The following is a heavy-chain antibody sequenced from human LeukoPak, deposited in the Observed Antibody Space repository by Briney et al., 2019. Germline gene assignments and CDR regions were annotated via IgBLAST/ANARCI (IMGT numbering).Heavy chain of an antibody. V-gene: IGHV4-31*03. CDR2: ILYSGTT. CDR1: GDSISSGGYF. J-gene: IGHJ5*02. CDR3: ARGHNDRGYRWGELWLDX. Sequence: SETLSLTCTVSGDSISSGGYFWSWIRQHPGKGLEWIGFILYSGTTYYNPSLKNRVTLSVDTAKNQFSLKVNSVTAADTAVFYCARGHNDRGYRWGELWLDXXXXXXXVTVSS. D-gene: IGHD6-25*01.